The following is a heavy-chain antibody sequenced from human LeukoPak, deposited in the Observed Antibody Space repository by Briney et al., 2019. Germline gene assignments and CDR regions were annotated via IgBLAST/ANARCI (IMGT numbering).Heavy chain of an antibody. CDR1: GFTFDDYG. V-gene: IGHV3-20*04. CDR3: ARLKAPVTTNLLDY. J-gene: IGHJ4*02. CDR2: INWNGGST. Sequence: GGSLRLSCAASGFTFDDYGMSWVRQAPGKGLEWVSGINWNGGSTGYADSVKGRFTISRDNAKNSLYLQMNSLRAEDTALYYCARLKAPVTTNLLDYWGQGTLVTVSS. D-gene: IGHD4-11*01.